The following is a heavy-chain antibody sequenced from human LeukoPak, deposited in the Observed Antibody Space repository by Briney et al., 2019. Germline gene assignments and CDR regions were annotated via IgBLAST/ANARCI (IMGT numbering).Heavy chain of an antibody. CDR3: AKLYSSSWYYFDY. Sequence: PSETLSLTCTVSNDSISSGDYYWNWIRQPPGKGLEWIGYIFHRGGTSYNPSLKSRVTISVDTSKNQFSLKLSSVTAADTAVYYCAKLYSSSWYYFDYWGQGTLVTVSS. CDR1: NDSISSGDYY. D-gene: IGHD6-13*01. V-gene: IGHV4-31*03. J-gene: IGHJ4*02. CDR2: IFHRGGT.